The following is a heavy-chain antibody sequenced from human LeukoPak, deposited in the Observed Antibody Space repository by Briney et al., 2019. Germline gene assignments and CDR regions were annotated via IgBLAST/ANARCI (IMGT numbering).Heavy chain of an antibody. CDR1: GYTFTGYY. Sequence: ASVKVSCKASGYTFTGYYVHWVRQAPGQGLEWMGWINPNSGGTNYAQKFQGRVTMTRDTSISTAYMELSRLRSDDTAVYYCARDPAALSYDFWSGYYPLQFYFDYWGQGTLVTVSS. D-gene: IGHD3-3*01. V-gene: IGHV1-2*02. J-gene: IGHJ4*02. CDR2: INPNSGGT. CDR3: ARDPAALSYDFWSGYYPLQFYFDY.